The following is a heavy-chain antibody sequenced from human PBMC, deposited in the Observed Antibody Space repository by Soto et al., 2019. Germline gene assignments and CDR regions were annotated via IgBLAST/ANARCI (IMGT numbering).Heavy chain of an antibody. D-gene: IGHD2-2*01. Sequence: SVKVSCKASGGTFSSYAIGWVRQAPGQGLEWMGGIIPIFGTANYAQKFQGRVTITADESTSTAYMELSSLRSEDTAVYYCARERHQGPPYYYYGMDVWGQGTTVTVSS. CDR3: ARERHQGPPYYYYGMDV. V-gene: IGHV1-69*13. J-gene: IGHJ6*02. CDR2: IIPIFGTA. CDR1: GGTFSSYA.